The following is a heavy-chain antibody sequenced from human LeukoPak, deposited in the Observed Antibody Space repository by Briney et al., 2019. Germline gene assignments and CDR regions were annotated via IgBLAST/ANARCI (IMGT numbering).Heavy chain of an antibody. CDR2: ICHSGTT. CDR1: GGSISSSNW. V-gene: IGHV4-4*02. Sequence: SETLSLTCAVSGGSISSSNWWWGGRQPPGKGLGWSGDICHSGTTTYNPSLKSRVTISVDKSKNQFSLKLSSVTAADTAVYYCARDPNSKYYYGMDVWGQGTTVTVSS. CDR3: ARDPNSKYYYGMDV. D-gene: IGHD4-23*01. J-gene: IGHJ6*02.